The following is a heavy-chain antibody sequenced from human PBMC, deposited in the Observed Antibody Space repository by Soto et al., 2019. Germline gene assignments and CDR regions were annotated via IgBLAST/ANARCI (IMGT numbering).Heavy chain of an antibody. D-gene: IGHD5-18*01. Sequence: ASVKVSCKASGYTFTTNYMHWVRQAPGRGLEWLGRINPSDGNTYYTQKFQGRVTMTRDTSTSTVYMELGSLRSEDTAVYSCAREVVNSYGRGRAFDFWGQGTLVTVSS. J-gene: IGHJ4*02. CDR3: AREVVNSYGRGRAFDF. CDR2: INPSDGNT. V-gene: IGHV1-46*01. CDR1: GYTFTTNY.